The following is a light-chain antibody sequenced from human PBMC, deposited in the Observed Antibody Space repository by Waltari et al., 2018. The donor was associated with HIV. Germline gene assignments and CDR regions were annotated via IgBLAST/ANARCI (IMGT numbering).Light chain of an antibody. V-gene: IGKV1-39*01. CDR1: QNIKSD. CDR3: QQSHTTPFT. Sequence: DIQMTQSPSSLSASPGDTINITCRTSQNIKSDLNGYQQKPGTIPKLLVYSASGVQSGVPPRISGSGSATDFTLTIDSLQPDDSASYFCQQSHTTPFTFGGGTTVEVK. CDR2: SAS. J-gene: IGKJ4*01.